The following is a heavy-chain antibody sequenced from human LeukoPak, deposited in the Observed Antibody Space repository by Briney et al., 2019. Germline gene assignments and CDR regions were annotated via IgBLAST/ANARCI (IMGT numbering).Heavy chain of an antibody. J-gene: IGHJ4*02. D-gene: IGHD5-18*01. CDR3: ARLWGHSYGYSDY. Sequence: PSKTLSLTCAVSGYSIRNGYYWGWIRQPPGIGLEWIGSIYYSGSSYYNPSLRIRVTISVDTSKNELYLNVSSVTAADPAVYYCARLWGHSYGYSDYWGQGTLVTVSS. CDR2: IYYSGSS. V-gene: IGHV4-38-2*01. CDR1: GYSIRNGYY.